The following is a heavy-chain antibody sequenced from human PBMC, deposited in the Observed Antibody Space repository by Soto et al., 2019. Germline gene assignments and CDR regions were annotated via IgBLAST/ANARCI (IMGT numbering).Heavy chain of an antibody. CDR3: ARLIGNSCLAS. V-gene: IGHV1-3*01. D-gene: IGHD2-2*01. Sequence: GSQAPGQRLEWMGWSNADNGDTESSKRFQGRVTITRDTSASTVYMELSGLTSEDTAVYYCARLIGNSCLASWGQGTLDTVTP. J-gene: IGHJ5*02. CDR2: SNADNGDT.